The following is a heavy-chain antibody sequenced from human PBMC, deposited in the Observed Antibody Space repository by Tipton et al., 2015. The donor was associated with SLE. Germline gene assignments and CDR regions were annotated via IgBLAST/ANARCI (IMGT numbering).Heavy chain of an antibody. Sequence: TLSLTCTVSGGSISSHYWTWIRQPPGKGLEWIGYVSYSETTNYNPPLKSRVTTSVDTSKNQFSLNLRSVTAADTAVYYCAGAWQGYCSGGTCYVLDYWGQGTLVTVSS. V-gene: IGHV4-59*11. J-gene: IGHJ4*02. CDR3: AGAWQGYCSGGTCYVLDY. CDR1: GGSISSHY. D-gene: IGHD2-15*01. CDR2: VSYSETT.